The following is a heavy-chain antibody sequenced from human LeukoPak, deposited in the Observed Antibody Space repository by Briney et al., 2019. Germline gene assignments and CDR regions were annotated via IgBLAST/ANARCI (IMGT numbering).Heavy chain of an antibody. Sequence: GGSLRLSCAASGFSFRTYAMGWVRQAPGKGLEWVSTVSGGGVLTYYAASVKGRFTVSRDNSKNTLYLQMNSLRAEDTAVYYCAKEGRPNSGGGYYDYWGQGTRVTVSS. V-gene: IGHV3-23*01. J-gene: IGHJ4*02. CDR1: GFSFRTYA. D-gene: IGHD3-22*01. CDR2: VSGGGVLT. CDR3: AKEGRPNSGGGYYDY.